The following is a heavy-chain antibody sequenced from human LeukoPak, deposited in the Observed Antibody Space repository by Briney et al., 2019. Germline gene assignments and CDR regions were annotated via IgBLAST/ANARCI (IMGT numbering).Heavy chain of an antibody. D-gene: IGHD2-15*01. Sequence: GGSLRLSCAASGFTFSHFWMSWVRQAPGKGLEWVAYIKKTGSETYYVDSVKGRFTITRDNTRSSLFLQMYSLRAEDTAVYFCAREDGYCSGGNCYSYFDSWGQGALVTVSS. CDR2: IKKTGSET. V-gene: IGHV3-7*01. CDR3: AREDGYCSGGNCYSYFDS. CDR1: GFTFSHFW. J-gene: IGHJ4*02.